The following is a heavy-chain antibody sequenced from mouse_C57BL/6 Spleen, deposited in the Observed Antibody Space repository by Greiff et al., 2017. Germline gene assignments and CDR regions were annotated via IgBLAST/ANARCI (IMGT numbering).Heavy chain of an antibody. CDR1: GYTFTSYW. Sequence: VQLQQSGTVLARPGASVKMSCKTSGYTFTSYWMHWVKQRPGQGLEWIGAIYPGNSDTSYNQKFKGKAKLTAVTSASTAYMELSSLTNEDSAVYNCTNDGYYGYAMDYGGQGTSVTVSS. CDR3: TNDGYYGYAMDY. V-gene: IGHV1-5*01. D-gene: IGHD2-3*01. CDR2: IYPGNSDT. J-gene: IGHJ4*01.